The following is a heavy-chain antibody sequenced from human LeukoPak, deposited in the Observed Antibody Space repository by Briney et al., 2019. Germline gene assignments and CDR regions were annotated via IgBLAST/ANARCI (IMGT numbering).Heavy chain of an antibody. CDR3: AKIVVVPAAPRGLDI. Sequence: GESLRLSCSASGFTFSAYAMHWVRQAPGKGLEYVSAISSDGDTTFYADSVKGRFTISRDNPRNTLYLQMSSLGPADTAVYYCAKIVVVPAAPRGLDIWGLGAMVAVSS. J-gene: IGHJ3*02. V-gene: IGHV3-64D*06. CDR1: GFTFSAYA. CDR2: ISSDGDTT. D-gene: IGHD2-2*01.